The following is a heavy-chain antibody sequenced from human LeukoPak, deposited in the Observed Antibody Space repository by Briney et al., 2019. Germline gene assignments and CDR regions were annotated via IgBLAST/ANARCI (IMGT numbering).Heavy chain of an antibody. D-gene: IGHD3-9*01. V-gene: IGHV3-21*01. J-gene: IGHJ6*02. Sequence: GGSLRLSCAASGFTFNTYNMNWVRQAPGKGLEWVSSITGNSNYIYYADSVKGRFTVSRDNAKNSLYLQMNTLRVEDTAVYYCTRDLMDYDVSTGLHHYYMDVWGQGTTVTVSS. CDR2: ITGNSNYI. CDR1: GFTFNTYN. CDR3: TRDLMDYDVSTGLHHYYMDV.